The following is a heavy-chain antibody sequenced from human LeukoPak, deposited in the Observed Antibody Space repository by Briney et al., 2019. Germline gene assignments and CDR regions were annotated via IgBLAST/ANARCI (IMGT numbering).Heavy chain of an antibody. D-gene: IGHD3-22*01. CDR3: ARGSRDYYDSSGTIFDH. V-gene: IGHV4-30-2*01. Sequence: PSETLSLTCTVSGGSISSGGYSWSWVRQPPGKGLEWIGYIYHSGSTYYNPSLKSRVTISVDRSKNQFSLKLSSVTAADTAVYYCARGSRDYYDSSGTIFDHWGQGTLVTVSS. CDR1: GGSISSGGYS. J-gene: IGHJ4*02. CDR2: IYHSGST.